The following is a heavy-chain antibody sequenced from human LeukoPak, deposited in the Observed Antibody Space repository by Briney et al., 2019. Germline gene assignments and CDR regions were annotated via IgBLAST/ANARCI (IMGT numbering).Heavy chain of an antibody. CDR1: GGSISNYY. Sequence: SETLSLTCTVSGGSISNYYWSWIRQPPGKGLEWIGYIYYSGSTYYNPSLRSRVTISVDTSKNQFSLNLNSVTAADTAVYYCARALSGTYGLFQHWGQGTLVTVS. V-gene: IGHV4-59*01. D-gene: IGHD1-26*01. J-gene: IGHJ1*01. CDR3: ARALSGTYGLFQH. CDR2: IYYSGST.